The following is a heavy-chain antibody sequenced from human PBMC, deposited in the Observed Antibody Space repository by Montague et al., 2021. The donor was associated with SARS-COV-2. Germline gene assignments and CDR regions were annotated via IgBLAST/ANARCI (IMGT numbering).Heavy chain of an antibody. CDR3: AKDRYYDFWSGYYFDY. CDR2: ISGSGGST. Sequence: SLRLSCAASGFTFSNYAMNWVRQAPGKGLEWVSAISGSGGSTYYADSVKGRFTISRVNSKNTLYLQMNSLRAEDTAVYYCAKDRYYDFWSGYYFDYWGQGTLVTVSS. V-gene: IGHV3-23*01. J-gene: IGHJ4*02. CDR1: GFTFSNYA. D-gene: IGHD3-3*01.